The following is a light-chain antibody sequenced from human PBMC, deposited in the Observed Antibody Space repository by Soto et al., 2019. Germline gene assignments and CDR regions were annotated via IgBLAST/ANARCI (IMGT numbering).Light chain of an antibody. CDR3: QQYNNWPPLT. CDR1: QSVSSN. V-gene: IGKV3-15*01. J-gene: IGKJ4*01. Sequence: EIVMTQSPATMSVSLGERATLSSRASQSVSSNLAWYQQKPRQAPRLLIYGASTRANGIPARFSGSVSGTEFTLTISSLQSEDFAVYYCQQYNNWPPLTFGGGTKVDIK. CDR2: GAS.